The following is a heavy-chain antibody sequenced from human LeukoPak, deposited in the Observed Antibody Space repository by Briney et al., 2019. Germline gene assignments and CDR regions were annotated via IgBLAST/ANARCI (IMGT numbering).Heavy chain of an antibody. CDR1: GGSISSYY. Sequence: ASETLSLTCTVSGGSISSYYWSWIRQPAGKGLEWIGRIYTSGSTNYNPSLKSRVTMSVDTSKYQFSLKLTSVTAADTAVYYCARLVVITTFDWFDPWGQGTLVTVSS. V-gene: IGHV4-4*07. CDR3: ARLVVITTFDWFDP. D-gene: IGHD3-22*01. J-gene: IGHJ5*02. CDR2: IYTSGST.